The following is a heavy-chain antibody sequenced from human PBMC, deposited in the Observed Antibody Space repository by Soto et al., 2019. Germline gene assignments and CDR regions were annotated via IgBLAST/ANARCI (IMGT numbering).Heavy chain of an antibody. CDR2: IWYDGSNK. V-gene: IGHV3-33*01. J-gene: IGHJ3*02. Sequence: QVQLVESGGGVVQPGRSLRLSCAASGFTFSSYGMHWVRQAPGKGLEWVAVIWYDGSNKYYADSVKGRFTISRDNSKNTLYLQMNSLRAEDTAVYYCARDRITGIGINAFDIWGQGTMVTVSS. D-gene: IGHD1-20*01. CDR1: GFTFSSYG. CDR3: ARDRITGIGINAFDI.